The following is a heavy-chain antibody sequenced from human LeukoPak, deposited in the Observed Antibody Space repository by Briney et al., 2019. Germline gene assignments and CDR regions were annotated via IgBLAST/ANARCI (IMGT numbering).Heavy chain of an antibody. D-gene: IGHD2/OR15-2a*01. CDR2: IRYDGSNK. Sequence: PGGSLRLSCAASGFTFSSYAMHWVRQAPGKGLKWVTFIRYDGSNKYYADSVKGRFTISRDNSKNTLYLQMNSLRAEDTAVYYCARDMGGFYGKYDAFDIWGQGTMVTVSS. CDR1: GFTFSSYA. J-gene: IGHJ3*02. V-gene: IGHV3-30*02. CDR3: ARDMGGFYGKYDAFDI.